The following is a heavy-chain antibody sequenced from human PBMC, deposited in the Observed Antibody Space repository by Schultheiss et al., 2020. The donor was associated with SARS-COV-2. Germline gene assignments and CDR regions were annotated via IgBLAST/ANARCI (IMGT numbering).Heavy chain of an antibody. V-gene: IGHV3-43*01. CDR3: ARHGSFQWLASYSFDY. J-gene: IGHJ4*02. Sequence: GGSLRLSCAASGFTFDDYTMHWVRQAPGKGLEWVSLISWDGGSTYYADSVKGRFTISRDNAKNSLYLQMNSLRAEDTAVYYCARHGSFQWLASYSFDYWGQGTLSPSPQ. CDR1: GFTFDDYT. D-gene: IGHD6-19*01. CDR2: ISWDGGST.